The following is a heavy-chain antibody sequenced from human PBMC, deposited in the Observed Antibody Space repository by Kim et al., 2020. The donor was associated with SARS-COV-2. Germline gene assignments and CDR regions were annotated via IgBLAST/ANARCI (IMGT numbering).Heavy chain of an antibody. CDR3: ANPTGNVDV. D-gene: IGHD2-8*01. CDR1: GDTYSNYA. CDR2: IMPIFGTS. J-gene: IGHJ6*02. V-gene: IGHV1-69*13. Sequence: SVKVSCKASGDTYSNYAITWVRQAPGQGLEWMGDIMPIFGTSNYAQKFQDRIVFTADGSTNTAYMELSSPRYEDTAVYYCANPTGNVDVWGQGTAITVSS.